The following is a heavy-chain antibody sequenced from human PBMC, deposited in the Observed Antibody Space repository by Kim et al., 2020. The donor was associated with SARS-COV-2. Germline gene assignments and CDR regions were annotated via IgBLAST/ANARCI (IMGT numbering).Heavy chain of an antibody. CDR1: GFTFSSYA. V-gene: IGHV3-23*01. CDR3: AKPGRNLYFDSICYEN. D-gene: IGHD3-22*01. CDR2: ISSSVGST. J-gene: IGHJ4*02. Sequence: GGSLRLSCAASGFTFSSYAMSWVRQAPGKGLEWVSAISSSVGSTYYADSVKGRFTISRDNSKKTPYLEMNSLLAEDTAVYYCAKPGRNLYFDSICYENCGEGKRLTVP.